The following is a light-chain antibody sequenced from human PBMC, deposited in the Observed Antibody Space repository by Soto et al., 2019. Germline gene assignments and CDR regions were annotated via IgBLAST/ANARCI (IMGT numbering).Light chain of an antibody. CDR3: QQYYSTPPYT. Sequence: DIVMTQSPDSLAVSLGERATINCKSSQSVLYSSNNKNYLAWYQQKPGQPPKLLIYWASTRDSVVPDRFSGSGSGTDFTLTISSRKAEDVAVYYCQQYYSTPPYTFGQGTKLEIK. V-gene: IGKV4-1*01. CDR1: QSVLYSSNNKNY. J-gene: IGKJ2*01. CDR2: WAS.